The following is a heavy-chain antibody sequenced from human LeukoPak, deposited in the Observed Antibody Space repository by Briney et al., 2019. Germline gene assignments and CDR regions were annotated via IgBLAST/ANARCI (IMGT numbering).Heavy chain of an antibody. CDR3: AKEAVAGTGFDY. CDR2: IYSGGYT. D-gene: IGHD6-19*01. Sequence: GGSLRLSCAASGFTVTTNYMTWVRQAPGKGLEWVSIIYSGGYTDYADSVKGRFTISRDNSKNTLDLQMNSLRAEDTAVYYCAKEAVAGTGFDYWGQGTLVTVSS. J-gene: IGHJ4*02. CDR1: GFTVTTNY. V-gene: IGHV3-66*01.